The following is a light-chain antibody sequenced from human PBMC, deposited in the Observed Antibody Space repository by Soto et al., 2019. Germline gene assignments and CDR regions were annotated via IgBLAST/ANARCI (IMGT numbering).Light chain of an antibody. CDR3: QQYNNWPPWT. Sequence: EIVLTQSPVTLSLSPGERATLSCRASQSVSSNLAWYQQPPAHPPRLLLYGAATTATGIPAIISGSGCAEDFPTTTSSLQYEDFAVYYCQQYNNWPPWTFGQGTKVDIK. V-gene: IGKV3-15*01. J-gene: IGKJ1*01. CDR2: GAA. CDR1: QSVSSN.